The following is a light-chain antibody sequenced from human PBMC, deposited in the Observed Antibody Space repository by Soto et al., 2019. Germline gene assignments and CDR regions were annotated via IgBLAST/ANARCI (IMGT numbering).Light chain of an antibody. V-gene: IGLV2-14*01. CDR1: SSDVGACDC. CDR3: SSYTTSSTPLYV. CDR2: EVS. Sequence: ALTQPASVSGSPGQSITISCTGTSSDVGACDCVSWYQQHPGNAPKLLISEVSNRPSGVSNRFSASKSGNTASLTISGLQTEDEADYYCSSYTTSSTPLYVFGTGTKLTVL. J-gene: IGLJ1*01.